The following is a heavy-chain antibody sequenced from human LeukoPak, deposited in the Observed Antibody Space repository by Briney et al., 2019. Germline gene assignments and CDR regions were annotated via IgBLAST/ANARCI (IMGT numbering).Heavy chain of an antibody. J-gene: IGHJ2*01. V-gene: IGHV3-23*01. CDR1: GFTFSSYV. CDR2: ISGSGGST. Sequence: PGGSLRLSCAASGFTFSSYVMSWVRQAAGKGLEWVSAISGSGGSTFYADSVKGRFTISRDNSKNTLYLQMNSLRAEDTAVYYCANTGGSVYWYFDLWGRGTLVTVSS. D-gene: IGHD1-14*01. CDR3: ANTGGSVYWYFDL.